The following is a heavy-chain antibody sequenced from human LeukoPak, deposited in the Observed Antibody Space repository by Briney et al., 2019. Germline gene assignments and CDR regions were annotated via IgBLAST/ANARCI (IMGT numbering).Heavy chain of an antibody. CDR1: RYTFTGYY. Sequence: ASVKVSCKASRYTFTGYYMHWVRQAPGQGLEWMGWINPNSGGTNYAQKFQGRVTMTRDTSISTAYMELSRLRSDDTAVYYCARGSDDFWSGYSPSYWGQGTLVTVSS. CDR3: ARGSDDFWSGYSPSY. J-gene: IGHJ4*02. D-gene: IGHD3-3*01. CDR2: INPNSGGT. V-gene: IGHV1-2*02.